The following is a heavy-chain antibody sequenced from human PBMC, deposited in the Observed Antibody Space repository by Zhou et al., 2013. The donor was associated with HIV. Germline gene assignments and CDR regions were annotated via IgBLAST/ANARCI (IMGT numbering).Heavy chain of an antibody. V-gene: IGHV1-18*01. D-gene: IGHD2-21*01. Sequence: VQLLQSGAEVKEPGASVKVSCKASGYIISSYGIGWVRQAPRARSLIGWGGINPYNDYTNYAREFQGRVTMTSDTSTNTVYMELRSLRSDDTAIYFCARDTSIVRVRAAIRYGFDTWGRRDSGHRLF. CDR1: GYIISSYG. J-gene: IGHJ3*02. CDR2: INPYNDYT. CDR3: ARDTSIVRVRAAIRYGFDT.